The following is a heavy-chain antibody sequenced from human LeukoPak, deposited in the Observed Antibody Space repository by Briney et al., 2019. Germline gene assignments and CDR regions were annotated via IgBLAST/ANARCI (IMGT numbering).Heavy chain of an antibody. CDR1: GGSFSGYY. V-gene: IGHV4-34*01. D-gene: IGHD4-17*01. Sequence: SETLSLTCAVYGGSFSGYYWNWIRQPPGKGLEWIGEINHSGSTNYNPSLKSRVTFSVDTSKNQFSLKLNSVTAADTAVYYCARGGDYGDLRYFDYWGQGTLVTVSS. CDR2: INHSGST. J-gene: IGHJ4*02. CDR3: ARGGDYGDLRYFDY.